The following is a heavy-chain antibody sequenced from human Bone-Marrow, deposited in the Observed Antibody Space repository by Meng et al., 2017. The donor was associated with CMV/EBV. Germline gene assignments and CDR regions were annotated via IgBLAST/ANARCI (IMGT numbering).Heavy chain of an antibody. V-gene: IGHV4-39*07. Sequence: SETLSLTCTVSGGSISSSSYYWGWIRQPPGKGLEWIGSIYYSGSTYYNPSLKSRVTISVDTSKNQFSLKLSSVTAADTAVYYCARADDYDSSGYHPDAFDIWGHGTMVTVSS. J-gene: IGHJ3*02. CDR2: IYYSGST. D-gene: IGHD3-22*01. CDR3: ARADDYDSSGYHPDAFDI. CDR1: GGSISSSSYY.